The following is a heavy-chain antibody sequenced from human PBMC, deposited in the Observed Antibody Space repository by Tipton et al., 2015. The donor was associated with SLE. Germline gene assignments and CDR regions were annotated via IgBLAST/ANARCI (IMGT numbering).Heavy chain of an antibody. V-gene: IGHV1-69*01. CDR2: IIPIFGTA. Sequence: QVQLVQSGAEVKKPGSSVKVSCKASGGTFSSYAISWVRQAPGQGLEWMGGIIPIFGTANYAQKFQGRVTITADESTSTAYMGLSSLRSEDTAVYYCARDWGCSSTSCYTGWFDPWGQGTLVTVSS. D-gene: IGHD2-2*02. CDR1: GGTFSSYA. CDR3: ARDWGCSSTSCYTGWFDP. J-gene: IGHJ5*02.